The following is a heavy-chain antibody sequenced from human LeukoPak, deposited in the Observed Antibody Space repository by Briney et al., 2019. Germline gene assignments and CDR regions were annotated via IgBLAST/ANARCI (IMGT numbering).Heavy chain of an antibody. CDR1: GFTFSGYD. CDR3: AKGDYGGYSHGFDI. V-gene: IGHV3-30*18. CDR2: ISYDGSKK. Sequence: GRSLRPSCAASGFTFSGYDMHWIRQAPGKGLEWVAVISYDGSKKYYGDSVQGRFTISRDNSKSTLFLQMNSLRAEDTALYYCAKGDYGGYSHGFDIWGQGTRVTVSS. J-gene: IGHJ3*02. D-gene: IGHD4-23*01.